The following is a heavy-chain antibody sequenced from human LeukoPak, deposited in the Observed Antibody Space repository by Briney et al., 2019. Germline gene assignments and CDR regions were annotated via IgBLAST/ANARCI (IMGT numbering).Heavy chain of an antibody. D-gene: IGHD3-10*01. CDR2: FDPEDGET. J-gene: IGHJ5*02. V-gene: IGHV1-24*01. Sequence: ASVKVSFKVSGYTLTELSMHWVRQAPGKGLEWMGGFDPEDGETIYAQKFEGRVTMTEDTSTDTAYMELSSLRSEDTAVYYCATGPSMVRGVNWFDPWGQGTLVTVSS. CDR1: GYTLTELS. CDR3: ATGPSMVRGVNWFDP.